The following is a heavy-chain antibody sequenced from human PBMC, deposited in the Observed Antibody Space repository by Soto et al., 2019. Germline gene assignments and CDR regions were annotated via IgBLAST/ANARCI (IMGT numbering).Heavy chain of an antibody. V-gene: IGHV4-31*03. D-gene: IGHD4-4*01. CDR2: IYYSGST. CDR1: GGSISSGGYY. J-gene: IGHJ3*02. Sequence: QVQLQESGPGLVKPSQTLSLTCTVSGGSISSGGYYWSWIRQHPGKGLAWIGYIYYSGSTYYNPSLKSRVTISVDTSKNQFSLKLSSVTAADTAVYYCARDEGGYSNYRFENAFDIWGQGTMVTVSS. CDR3: ARDEGGYSNYRFENAFDI.